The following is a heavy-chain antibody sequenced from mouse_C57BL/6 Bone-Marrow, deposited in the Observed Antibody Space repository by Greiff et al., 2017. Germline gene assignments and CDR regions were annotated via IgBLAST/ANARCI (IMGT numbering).Heavy chain of an antibody. D-gene: IGHD1-1*01. CDR1: GYSITSDY. Sequence: EVKLMESGPGLAKPSQTLSLTCSVTGYSITSDYWNWIRKFPGNKLEYMGYISYSGSTYSNPSLTSRISITRDTSKNQYYLQLNSVTTEDTATYYCARSHYYGSSWDYFDYWGQGTTLTVSS. CDR2: ISYSGST. J-gene: IGHJ2*01. V-gene: IGHV3-8*01. CDR3: ARSHYYGSSWDYFDY.